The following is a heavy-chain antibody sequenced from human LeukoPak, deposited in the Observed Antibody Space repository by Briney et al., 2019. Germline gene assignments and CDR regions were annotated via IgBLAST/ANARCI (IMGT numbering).Heavy chain of an antibody. CDR1: GFTFSGPA. CDR2: IRSKANSYAT. J-gene: IGHJ3*02. V-gene: IGHV3-73*01. Sequence: GGSLRLSCAASGFTFSGPAMHWVRQASGKGLGWVGRIRSKANSYATAYAASVKGRFTISRDDSKNTAYLQMNSLKTEDTAVYYCTRCSGGSCYNLGGAFDIWGQGTMVTVSS. D-gene: IGHD2-15*01. CDR3: TRCSGGSCYNLGGAFDI.